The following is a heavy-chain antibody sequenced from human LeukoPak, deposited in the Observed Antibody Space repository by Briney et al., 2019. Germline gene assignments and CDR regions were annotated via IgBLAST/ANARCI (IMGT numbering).Heavy chain of an antibody. CDR2: IYTSGST. J-gene: IGHJ4*02. V-gene: IGHV4-4*07. D-gene: IGHD2-21*02. CDR1: GGSISSYY. Sequence: SGTLSLTCTVSGGSISSYYWSWIRQPAGKGLEWIGRIYTSGSTNYNPSLKSRVTMSVDTPKNQFSLKLSSVTAADTAVYYCARDRGDYEPVDYWGQGTLVTVSS. CDR3: ARDRGDYEPVDY.